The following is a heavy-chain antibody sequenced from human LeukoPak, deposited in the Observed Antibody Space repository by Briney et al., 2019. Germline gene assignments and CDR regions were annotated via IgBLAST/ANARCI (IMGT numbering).Heavy chain of an antibody. Sequence: SVKVSCKASGGTFSSYAISWVRQAPGQGLEWMGGIIPIFGTANYAQKFQGRVTITTDESTSTAYMELSSLRSEDTAVYYCAKVGGDGYNYFDYWGQGTLVTVSS. D-gene: IGHD5-24*01. CDR3: AKVGGDGYNYFDY. CDR1: GGTFSSYA. V-gene: IGHV1-69*05. CDR2: IIPIFGTA. J-gene: IGHJ4*02.